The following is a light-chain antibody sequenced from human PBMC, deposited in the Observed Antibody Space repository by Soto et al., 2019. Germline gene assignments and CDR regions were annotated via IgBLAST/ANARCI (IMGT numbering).Light chain of an antibody. CDR3: RSWDSSLSAYV. J-gene: IGLJ1*01. V-gene: IGLV1-51*01. CDR1: SSNIGGNS. CDR2: DDD. Sequence: QSVLTQPPSVSAVPGQKVTISCSGSSSNIGGNSVSWYQQLPGTAPKLLIYDDDKRPSGIPDRFSGSKSGTSATLGITGFQTGDEADYYCRSWDSSLSAYVFATGTKVTVL.